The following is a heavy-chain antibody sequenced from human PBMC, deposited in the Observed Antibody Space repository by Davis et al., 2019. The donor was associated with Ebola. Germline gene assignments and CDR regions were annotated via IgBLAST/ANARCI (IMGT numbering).Heavy chain of an antibody. J-gene: IGHJ4*02. CDR1: GFTFNYYW. V-gene: IGHV3-11*01. Sequence: GESLKISCAASGFTFNYYWMSWVRQAPGKGLEWVSYISSSGSTIYYADSVKGRFTISRDNAKNSLYLQMNSLRAEDTAVYYCARAPWGSYRSAHFDYWGQGTLVTVSS. D-gene: IGHD3-16*02. CDR2: ISSSGSTI. CDR3: ARAPWGSYRSAHFDY.